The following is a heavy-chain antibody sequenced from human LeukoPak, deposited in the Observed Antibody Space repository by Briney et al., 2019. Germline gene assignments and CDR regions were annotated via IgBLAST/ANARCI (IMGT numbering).Heavy chain of an antibody. CDR3: ARDDYYGSGSYSGSGWFDP. CDR2: IYTSGST. D-gene: IGHD3-10*01. CDR1: GGSISSGSYY. V-gene: IGHV4-61*02. Sequence: SETLSLTCTVSGGSISSGSYYWSWIRQPAGKGLEWTGRIYTSGSTNYNPSLKSRVTISVDTSKNQFSLKLSSVTAADTAVYYCARDDYYGSGSYSGSGWFDPWGQGTLVTVSS. J-gene: IGHJ5*02.